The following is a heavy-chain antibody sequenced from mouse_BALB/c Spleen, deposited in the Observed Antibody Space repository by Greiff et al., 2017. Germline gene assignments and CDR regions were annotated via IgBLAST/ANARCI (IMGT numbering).Heavy chain of an antibody. CDR1: GYSFTGYN. D-gene: IGHD1-1*01. CDR2: IDPYYGGT. Sequence: EVKLVESGPELEKPGASVKISCKASGYSFTGYNMNWVKQSNGKSLEWIGNIDPYYGGTSYNQKFKGKATLTVDKSSSTAYMQLKSLTSEDSAVYYCAIKSSYVYAMDYWGQGTSVTVSS. J-gene: IGHJ4*01. V-gene: IGHV1-39*01. CDR3: AIKSSYVYAMDY.